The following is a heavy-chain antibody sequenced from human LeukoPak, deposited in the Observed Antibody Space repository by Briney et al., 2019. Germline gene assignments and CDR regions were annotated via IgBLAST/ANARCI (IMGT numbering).Heavy chain of an antibody. D-gene: IGHD3-22*01. J-gene: IGHJ4*02. Sequence: ASVKVSCKASGGTFSSYAISWVRQAPGQGLEWMGIINPSGGSTSYAQKFQGRVTMTRDTSTSTVYMELSSLRSEDTAVYYCARDQRYYDSSGHFDYWGQGTLVTVSS. CDR1: GGTFSSYA. CDR3: ARDQRYYDSSGHFDY. V-gene: IGHV1-46*01. CDR2: INPSGGST.